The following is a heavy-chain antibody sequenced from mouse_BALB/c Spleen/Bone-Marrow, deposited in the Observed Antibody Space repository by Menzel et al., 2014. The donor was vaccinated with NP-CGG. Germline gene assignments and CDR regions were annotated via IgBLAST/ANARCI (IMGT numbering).Heavy chain of an antibody. CDR3: ARYDGYLDY. J-gene: IGHJ2*01. V-gene: IGHV1-54*01. Sequence: QVQLKQSGAELVRPGTSVKVSCKASGYAFTDYLMEWLKLRPGQGLAWIGVINPGSGSTNQNEKFKDKSTLTAETSSNTANMQLSSLTSDDSAVYICARYDGYLDYWGQGTTLTVSS. CDR2: INPGSGST. D-gene: IGHD2-3*01. CDR1: GYAFTDYL.